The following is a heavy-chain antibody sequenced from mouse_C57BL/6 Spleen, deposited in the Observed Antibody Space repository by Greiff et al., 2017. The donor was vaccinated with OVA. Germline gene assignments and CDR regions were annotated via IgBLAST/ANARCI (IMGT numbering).Heavy chain of an antibody. CDR2: ISSGGSYT. Sequence: EVQLVESGGDLVKPGGSLKLSCAASGFTFSSYGMSWVRQTPDKRLEWVATISSGGSYTYYPDSVKGRFTISRDNAKNTLYLQMSSLKSEDTAMYYCARGGGYYAMDYWGQGTSVTVSS. V-gene: IGHV5-6*01. CDR3: ARGGGYYAMDY. J-gene: IGHJ4*01. CDR1: GFTFSSYG.